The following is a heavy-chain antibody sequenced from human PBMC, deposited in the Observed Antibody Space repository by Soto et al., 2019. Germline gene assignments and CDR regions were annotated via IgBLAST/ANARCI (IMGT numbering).Heavy chain of an antibody. CDR3: AREEGRLAFDY. J-gene: IGHJ4*02. V-gene: IGHV4-59*01. D-gene: IGHD3-9*01. CDR2: IYYSGST. CDR1: GGSISSYY. Sequence: SETLSLTCTVSGGSISSYYWSWIRQPPGKGLEWIGYIYYSGSTNYNPSLKSRVTISVDTSKNQFSLKLSSVTAADTAVYYCAREEGRLAFDYWGQGTLVTVS.